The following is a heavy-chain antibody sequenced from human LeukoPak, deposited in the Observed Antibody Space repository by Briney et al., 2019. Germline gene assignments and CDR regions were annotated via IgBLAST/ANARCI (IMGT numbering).Heavy chain of an antibody. Sequence: GASVKVSCKASGYTFTDYYIHWLRQAPGPGLEWVGWINPYTGDTNYAQKFQDMVTMTRDTSVNTAYMELSSLRSDDTAVYYCARVSSSGDYYDNWGQGTLVTVSS. CDR1: GYTFTDYY. V-gene: IGHV1-2*02. D-gene: IGHD3-10*01. CDR2: INPYTGDT. J-gene: IGHJ4*02. CDR3: ARVSSSGDYYDN.